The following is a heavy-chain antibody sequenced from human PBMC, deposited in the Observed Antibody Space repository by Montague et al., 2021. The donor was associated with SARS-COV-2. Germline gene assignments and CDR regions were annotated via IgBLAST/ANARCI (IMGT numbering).Heavy chain of an antibody. D-gene: IGHD6-13*01. Sequence: SETLSLTCTVSGDSISYFYWSWIRQPAGKGMEWIGRGAASGSTNYNHSLNSRVTMSVDTSKKQFSLRLSPVTAADTAVYYCARDVVAAPGTFDYWGQGTLVTVSS. CDR3: ARDVVAAPGTFDY. V-gene: IGHV4-4*07. CDR2: GAASGST. CDR1: GDSISYFY. J-gene: IGHJ4*02.